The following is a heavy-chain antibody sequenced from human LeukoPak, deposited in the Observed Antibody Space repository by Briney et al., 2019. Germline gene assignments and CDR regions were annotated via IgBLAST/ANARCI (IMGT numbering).Heavy chain of an antibody. CDR1: GFTFSSYS. Sequence: GGSLRLSCAASGFTFSSYSMNWVRQAPGKGLEWVSSISSSSSYIYYADSVKGRFTISRDNAKNSLYLQMNSLRAEDTAVYCCARVGLLWFGELSSYGMDVWGQGTTVTVSS. D-gene: IGHD3-10*01. CDR2: ISSSSSYI. J-gene: IGHJ6*02. V-gene: IGHV3-21*01. CDR3: ARVGLLWFGELSSYGMDV.